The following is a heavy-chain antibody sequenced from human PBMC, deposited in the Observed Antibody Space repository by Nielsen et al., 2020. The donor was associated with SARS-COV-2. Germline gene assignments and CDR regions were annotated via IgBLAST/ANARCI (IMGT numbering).Heavy chain of an antibody. Sequence: WIRQPPGKGLEWVSYISSSGSTIYYADSVKGRFTISRDNAKNSLYLQMNSLRAEDTAVYYCARNVRGYCTNGVCYHYYGMDVWGQGTTVTVSS. CDR3: ARNVRGYCTNGVCYHYYGMDV. J-gene: IGHJ6*02. CDR2: ISSSGSTI. D-gene: IGHD2-8*01. V-gene: IGHV3-48*03.